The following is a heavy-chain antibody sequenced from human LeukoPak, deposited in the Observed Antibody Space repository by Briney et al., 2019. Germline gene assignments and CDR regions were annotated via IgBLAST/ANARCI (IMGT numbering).Heavy chain of an antibody. CDR2: IVVGSGNT. D-gene: IGHD6-13*01. Sequence: SVKVSCKASGFTFTSSAVQWVRQARGQRLEWIGWIVVGSGNTNYAQKFQERVTITRDMSTSTAYMELSSLRSEDTAVYYCAAQTAAAGNGGGYWGQGTLVTVSS. J-gene: IGHJ4*02. V-gene: IGHV1-58*01. CDR3: AAQTAAAGNGGGY. CDR1: GFTFTSSA.